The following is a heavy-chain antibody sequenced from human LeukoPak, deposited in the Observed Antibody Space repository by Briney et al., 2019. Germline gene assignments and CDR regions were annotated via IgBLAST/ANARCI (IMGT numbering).Heavy chain of an antibody. V-gene: IGHV3-53*01. CDR2: SYSDSNT. J-gene: IGHJ3*02. D-gene: IGHD1-14*01. CDR3: VRKNRDFNAAFDI. Sequence: GGSLRLSCAASEFIVSSNYMSWVRQAPGKGLEWVSISYSDSNTNYADSVKGRFTISRDTSQNTLSLQMNSLRAEDTAVYYCVRKNRDFNAAFDIWGQGTVVTVSS. CDR1: EFIVSSNY.